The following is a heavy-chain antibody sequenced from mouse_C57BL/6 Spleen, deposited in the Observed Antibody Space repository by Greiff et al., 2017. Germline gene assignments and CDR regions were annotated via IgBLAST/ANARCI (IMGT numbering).Heavy chain of an antibody. D-gene: IGHD4-1*01. CDR3: TRDLETGAYYAMDY. V-gene: IGHV5-9-1*02. CDR1: GFTFSSYA. CDR2: ISSGGDYI. Sequence: EVQLVESGEGLVKPGGSLKLSCAASGFTFSSYAMSWVRQTPEKRLEWVAYISSGGDYIYYADTVKGRFTISRDNARNTLYLQMSSLKSEETAMYYCTRDLETGAYYAMDYWGQGTSVTVSS. J-gene: IGHJ4*01.